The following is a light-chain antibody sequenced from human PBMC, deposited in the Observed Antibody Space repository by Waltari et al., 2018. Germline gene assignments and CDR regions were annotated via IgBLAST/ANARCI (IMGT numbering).Light chain of an antibody. CDR1: LSISNY. J-gene: IGKJ5*01. Sequence: EIVLTQSPATLSLSPGEIATLSCRASLSISNYLAWYQQKPGQAPRLLIYDASNRATGIPARFSGSGSGADFTLTISSLEPEDSAVYYCQQYGTSPITFGQGTRLEI. V-gene: IGKV3-11*01. CDR3: QQYGTSPIT. CDR2: DAS.